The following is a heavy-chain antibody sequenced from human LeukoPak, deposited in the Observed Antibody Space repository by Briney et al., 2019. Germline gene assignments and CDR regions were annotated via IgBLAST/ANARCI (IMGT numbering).Heavy chain of an antibody. Sequence: SGTLSLTCSVSGASLENLHWWTWVRQPPSQGPEWIGEVFHSGTTNDNPSLKSRVTMSADKSKNQFSLTLNSVTAADTATYYCARAVGDYMRYGGYFIDSWGQGTLVVVSS. CDR3: ARAVGDYMRYGGYFIDS. J-gene: IGHJ4*02. CDR2: VFHSGTT. V-gene: IGHV4-4*02. CDR1: GASLENLHW. D-gene: IGHD3-22*01.